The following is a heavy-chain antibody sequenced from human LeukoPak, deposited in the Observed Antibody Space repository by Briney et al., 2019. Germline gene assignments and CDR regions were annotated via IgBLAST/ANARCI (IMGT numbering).Heavy chain of an antibody. V-gene: IGHV4-59*01. CDR3: AREPEY. CDR1: GGSFSTYY. D-gene: IGHD1-14*01. CDR2: IYNSGAT. J-gene: IGHJ1*01. Sequence: PSETLSLTCSVSGGSFSTYYWTWIRQPPGKGLEWIGCIYNSGATYYNPPFKSRVTISVDSSKNQFSLKLTSVTAADTAIYFCAREPEYWGQGALVTVSS.